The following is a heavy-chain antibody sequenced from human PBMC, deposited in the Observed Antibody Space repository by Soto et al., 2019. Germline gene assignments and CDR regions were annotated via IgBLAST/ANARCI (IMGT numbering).Heavy chain of an antibody. Sequence: PGGSLRLSCAASGFTFNNAWMSWVRQAPGKGLEWVGRVKSKTDGGTTDYAAPVKGRFTISRDDSKNTLYLQMNSLKTEDTAMYYCTTTITIPFLRPWGQGTLVTVSS. CDR3: TTTITIPFLRP. V-gene: IGHV3-15*01. D-gene: IGHD3-9*01. CDR2: VKSKTDGGTT. J-gene: IGHJ5*02. CDR1: GFTFNNAW.